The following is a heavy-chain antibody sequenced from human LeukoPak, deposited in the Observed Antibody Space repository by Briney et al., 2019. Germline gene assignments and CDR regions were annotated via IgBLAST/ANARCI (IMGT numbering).Heavy chain of an antibody. CDR2: ILYDGSNK. CDR1: GFTFSSYG. CDR3: AKDRIPLLMGTGFDY. Sequence: GGSLRLSCAASGFTFSSYGMHWVRQAPGKGLEWVAVILYDGSNKYYADSVKGRFTISRDNSKNTLYLQMNSLRAEDTAVYYCAKDRIPLLMGTGFDYWGQGTLVTVSS. D-gene: IGHD3-10*01. J-gene: IGHJ4*02. V-gene: IGHV3-30*18.